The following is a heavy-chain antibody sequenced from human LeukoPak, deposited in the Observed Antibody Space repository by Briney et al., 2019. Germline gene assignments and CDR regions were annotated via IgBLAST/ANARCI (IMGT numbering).Heavy chain of an antibody. D-gene: IGHD2/OR15-2a*01. V-gene: IGHV3-23*01. CDR3: AKGGPTVLSQFDY. CDR1: GFTFGDYA. J-gene: IGHJ4*02. CDR2: ITGSGAST. Sequence: GRSLRLSCAASGFTFGDYAMSWVRQAPGKGLEWVSSITGSGASTDYADSVKGRVTISRDNSKKALYLQLNSLKVDDTALYFCAKGGPTVLSQFDYWGQGTLVAVSS.